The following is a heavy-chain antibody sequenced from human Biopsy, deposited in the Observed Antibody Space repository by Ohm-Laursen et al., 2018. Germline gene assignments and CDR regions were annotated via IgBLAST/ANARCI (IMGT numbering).Heavy chain of an antibody. D-gene: IGHD6-19*01. CDR2: IDSGGNT. CDR3: ARGRRTSGWPYFAN. Sequence: SETLSLTCTVSGDSLSSGPDNWSWIRQPPGQGLEYIGFIDSGGNTNYNPSLQNRVTMSVDTSKNQFSLKLSSVIAADTAVYYCARGRRTSGWPYFANWGQGTLVIVSS. J-gene: IGHJ4*02. CDR1: GDSLSSGPDN. V-gene: IGHV4-61*01.